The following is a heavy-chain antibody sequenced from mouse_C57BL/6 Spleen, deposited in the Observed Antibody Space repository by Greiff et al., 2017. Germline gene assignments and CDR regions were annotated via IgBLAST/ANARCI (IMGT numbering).Heavy chain of an antibody. J-gene: IGHJ1*03. Sequence: VQLQESGPGLVQPSQSLSITCTVSGFSLTSYGVHWVRQSPGKGLEWLGVIWRGGSTDYNAAFMSRLSITKDNSKSQVFFKMNSLQADDTAIYQCAKGGGDWYCGVWGTGTTVTVSS. V-gene: IGHV2-5*01. CDR1: GFSLTSYG. CDR2: IWRGGST. CDR3: AKGGGDWYCGV.